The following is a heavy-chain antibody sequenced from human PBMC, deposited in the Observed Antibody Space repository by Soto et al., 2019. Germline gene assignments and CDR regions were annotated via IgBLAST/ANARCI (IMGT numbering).Heavy chain of an antibody. D-gene: IGHD6-19*01. CDR3: ARGAVTGTSLFDY. CDR1: VFTLTTYS. Sequence: PGWSLRLACAFSVFTLTTYSMKWVRQAPGKGLEWISLINKNGFTIYYADSVKGRFTISRDYAKNSLYLQMDSLRHEDTAVYYCARGAVTGTSLFDYWGLGTLVTVSS. J-gene: IGHJ4*02. CDR2: INKNGFTI. V-gene: IGHV3-48*02.